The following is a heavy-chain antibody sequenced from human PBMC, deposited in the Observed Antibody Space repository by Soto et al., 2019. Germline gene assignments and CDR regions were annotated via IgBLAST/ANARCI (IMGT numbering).Heavy chain of an antibody. J-gene: IGHJ6*02. V-gene: IGHV4-4*07. CDR1: GDSIGRFY. Sequence: SETLSLTCNVSGDSIGRFYWSWIRQSAEKGLEWIGRIYSTGGAAYNPALKGRITISLDRSNNHVSLEMNSVTAADTAVYFCARDLSGTGLDIWGRGTRVTVSS. CDR3: ARDLSGTGLDI. D-gene: IGHD1-26*01. CDR2: IYSTGGA.